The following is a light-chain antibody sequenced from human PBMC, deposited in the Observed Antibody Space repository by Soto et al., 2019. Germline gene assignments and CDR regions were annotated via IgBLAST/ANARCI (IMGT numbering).Light chain of an antibody. Sequence: EIVMTQSPATLSVSPGERATLSCRASQSVSSNLAWYQQKPGQAPRLLIYDASTLDIGVPSRFSGSGFGTEFSLTISSLQPDDFATFYCQHYKSYSYTFGQGTKLEVK. CDR3: QHYKSYSYT. CDR1: QSVSSN. V-gene: IGKV3-15*01. CDR2: DAS. J-gene: IGKJ2*01.